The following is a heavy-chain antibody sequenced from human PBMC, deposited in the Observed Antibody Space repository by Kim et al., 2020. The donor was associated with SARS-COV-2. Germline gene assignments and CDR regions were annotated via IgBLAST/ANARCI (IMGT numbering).Heavy chain of an antibody. CDR3: ASGRLQVYYYYYGMDV. V-gene: IGHV1-69*13. Sequence: SVKVSCKASGGTFSSYAISWVRQAPGQGLEWMGGIIPIFGTANYAQKFQGRVTITADESTSTAYMELSSLRSEDTAVYYCASGRLQVYYYYYGMDVWGQGTTVTVSS. D-gene: IGHD2-21*01. CDR2: IIPIFGTA. CDR1: GGTFSSYA. J-gene: IGHJ6*02.